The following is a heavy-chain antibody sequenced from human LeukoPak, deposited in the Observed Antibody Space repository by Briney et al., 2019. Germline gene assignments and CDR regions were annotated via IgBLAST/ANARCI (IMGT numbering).Heavy chain of an antibody. V-gene: IGHV3-48*04. CDR3: ARSLCYDTGCSFDN. CDR2: ISSSSGTI. Sequence: RPGGSLRLSCAASGFTFSDYGMNWVRQAPGKGLEWVAYISSSSGTIYYADSVKGRFTVSRDNAKNSLFLQMTGLRAADTAVHYCARSLCYDTGCSFDNWGQGTLVAVSS. CDR1: GFTFSDYG. J-gene: IGHJ4*02. D-gene: IGHD3-3*01.